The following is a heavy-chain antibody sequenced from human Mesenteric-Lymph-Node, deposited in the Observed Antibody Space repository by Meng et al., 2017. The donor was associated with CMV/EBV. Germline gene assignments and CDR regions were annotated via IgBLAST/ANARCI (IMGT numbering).Heavy chain of an antibody. J-gene: IGHJ6*02. CDR2: IKQDGSEK. CDR3: SRGLIAVAAYALNI. V-gene: IGHV3-7*04. Sequence: GGSLRLSCVASGFNFGSYWIHWVRQTPGKGLEWVANIKQDGSEKYYADSVKGRFTISRDNARKSLYLQMNDLRAGDTGVYYCSRGLIAVAAYALNIWGQGTTVIVSS. CDR1: GFNFGSYW. D-gene: IGHD6-19*01.